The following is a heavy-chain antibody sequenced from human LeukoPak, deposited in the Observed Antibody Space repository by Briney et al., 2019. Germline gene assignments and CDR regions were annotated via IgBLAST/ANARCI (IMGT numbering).Heavy chain of an antibody. CDR2: ISSSSSYI. CDR1: GFTFSSYS. CDR3: ARGLYGRVAANWFDP. J-gene: IGHJ5*02. V-gene: IGHV3-21*01. Sequence: GGSLRLSCAASGFTFSSYSMNWVRQAPGKGLEWVSSISSSSSYIYYADSVKGRFTISRDNAKNSLYLQMNSLRAEDTAVYYCARGLYGRVAANWFDPWAREPWSPSPQ. D-gene: IGHD4-17*01.